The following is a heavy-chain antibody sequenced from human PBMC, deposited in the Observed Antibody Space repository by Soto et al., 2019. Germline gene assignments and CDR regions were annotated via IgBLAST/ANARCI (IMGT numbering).Heavy chain of an antibody. CDR3: ARPSTTATGGVEH. V-gene: IGHV1-69*02. J-gene: IGHJ4*02. Sequence: QVQLVQSGAEVKQPGSSVKVSCKASGVTFNNSTVNWVRQARGQGLEWMGRFTPILGVANNAQKFQGRLTLSVEKSTSTAYMELSSLRSEDTAVYYCARPSTTATGGVEHWGQGTLVIVSS. CDR2: FTPILGVA. D-gene: IGHD2-8*02. CDR1: GVTFNNST.